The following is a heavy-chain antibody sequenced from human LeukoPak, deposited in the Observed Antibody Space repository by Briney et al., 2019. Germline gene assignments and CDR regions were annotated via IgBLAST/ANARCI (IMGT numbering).Heavy chain of an antibody. CDR1: GGSISNYY. D-gene: IGHD1-26*01. V-gene: IGHV4-59*01. CDR3: ARVGGTNYYYYGVDV. J-gene: IGHJ6*02. Sequence: PSETLSLTCTVSGGSISNYYWSWIRQPPGKGLEWIGYIYYSGSTNYNPSLKSRVTISVDTSKNQFSLKLSSVTAADTAVYYCARVGGTNYYYYGVDVWGQGTTVTVSS. CDR2: IYYSGST.